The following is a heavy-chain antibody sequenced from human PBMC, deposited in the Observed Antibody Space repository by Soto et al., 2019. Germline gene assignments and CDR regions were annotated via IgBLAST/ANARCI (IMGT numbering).Heavy chain of an antibody. D-gene: IGHD7-27*01. CDR3: ARLTGDYYYYYYMDV. Sequence: GESLKISCKGSGYSFTSYWISWVRQMPGKGLEWMGRIDPSDSYTNYSPSFQGHVTISADKSISTAYLQWSSLKASDTAMYYCARLTGDYYYYYYMDVWGKGITVTVSS. J-gene: IGHJ6*03. CDR2: IDPSDSYT. V-gene: IGHV5-10-1*01. CDR1: GYSFTSYW.